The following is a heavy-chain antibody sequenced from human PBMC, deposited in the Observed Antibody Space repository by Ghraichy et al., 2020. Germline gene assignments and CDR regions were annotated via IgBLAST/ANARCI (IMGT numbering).Heavy chain of an antibody. CDR1: AFTFSDYY. CDR3: ARCRRDADNYGLRN. D-gene: IGHD5-24*01. V-gene: IGHV3-11*06. Sequence: GGSLRLSCAASAFTFSDYYMTWIRQAPGKGLEWVSYISSSSSYTNYANSAKGRFTISRDNAKNSLYLQMNSLRAEDTAVYYGARCRRDADNYGLRNWGQGAQGTGSS. J-gene: IGHJ4*02. CDR2: ISSSSSYT.